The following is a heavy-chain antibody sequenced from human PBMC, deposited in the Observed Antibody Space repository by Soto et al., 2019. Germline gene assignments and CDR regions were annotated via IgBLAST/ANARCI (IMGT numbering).Heavy chain of an antibody. Sequence: GGSLRLSCAASGFTFSSYGMHWVRQAPGKGLEWVAVIWYDGSNKYYADSVKGRFTISRDNSKNTLYLQMNSLRAEDTAVYYCARDLGGVVNYYYYGMDVWGQGTTVTVSS. V-gene: IGHV3-33*01. J-gene: IGHJ6*02. CDR3: ARDLGGVVNYYYYGMDV. CDR1: GFTFSSYG. D-gene: IGHD3-3*01. CDR2: IWYDGSNK.